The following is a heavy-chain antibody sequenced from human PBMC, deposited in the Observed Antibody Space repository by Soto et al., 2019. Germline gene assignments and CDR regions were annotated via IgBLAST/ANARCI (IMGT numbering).Heavy chain of an antibody. D-gene: IGHD3-22*01. CDR2: IVVGSGNT. Sequence: SVKVSCKASGFTFTSSAVQWVRQARGQRLEWIGWIVVGSGNTNYAQKFQEGVTITRGMSTSTAYMELSSLRSEDTAVYYCAAVAYYDSSGYNYFDYWGQGTLVTVS. CDR1: GFTFTSSA. CDR3: AAVAYYDSSGYNYFDY. J-gene: IGHJ4*02. V-gene: IGHV1-58*01.